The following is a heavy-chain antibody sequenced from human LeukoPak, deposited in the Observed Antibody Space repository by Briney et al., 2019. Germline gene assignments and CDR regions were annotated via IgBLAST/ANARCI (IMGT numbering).Heavy chain of an antibody. D-gene: IGHD3-3*01. CDR1: GGSISSSSYY. CDR2: IYYSGST. Sequence: SEALSLTCTVSGGSISSSSYYWVWIRQPPGKGLEGIGSIYYSGSTYYNPSLKSRVTISVDTSKNQFSLKLSSVTAADTAVYYCARGKPYYDFWSGYYAVFDYWGQGTLVTVSS. V-gene: IGHV4-39*01. CDR3: ARGKPYYDFWSGYYAVFDY. J-gene: IGHJ4*02.